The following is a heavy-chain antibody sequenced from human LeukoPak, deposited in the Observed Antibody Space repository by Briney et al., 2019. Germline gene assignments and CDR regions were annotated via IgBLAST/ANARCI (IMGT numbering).Heavy chain of an antibody. Sequence: PSETLSLTCAVYGGSFSGYYWSWIRQPPGKGLEWIGEINHSGSTNCNPSLKSRVTISVDTSKNQFSLKLSSVTAADTAVYYCARHRRGSGWYRGYYMDVWGKGTTVTISS. CDR2: INHSGST. CDR3: ARHRRGSGWYRGYYMDV. CDR1: GGSFSGYY. D-gene: IGHD6-19*01. V-gene: IGHV4-34*01. J-gene: IGHJ6*03.